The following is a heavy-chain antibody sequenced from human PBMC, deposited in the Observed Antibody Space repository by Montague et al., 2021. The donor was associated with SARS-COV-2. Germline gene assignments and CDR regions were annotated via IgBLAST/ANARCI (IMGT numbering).Heavy chain of an antibody. D-gene: IGHD3-10*01. Sequence: SETLSLTCAVSCGSISSHYWSFIRQPPGKGLEWIAYINYSGGTNYNPSLKSRVTISVDTSKNHFSLQLRSVTPADTAVYFCARATSVRGAVNWFDPWGQGTLVTVSS. CDR3: ARATSVRGAVNWFDP. V-gene: IGHV4-59*11. CDR1: CGSISSHY. CDR2: INYSGGT. J-gene: IGHJ5*02.